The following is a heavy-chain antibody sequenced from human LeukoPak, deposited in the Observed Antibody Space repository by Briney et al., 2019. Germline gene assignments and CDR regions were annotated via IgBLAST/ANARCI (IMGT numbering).Heavy chain of an antibody. Sequence: PGGSLRLSCAASGFPFSSCAMSWVRQAPGKGLEWVSTISDSSTYYADSVKGRFTISRDNSKNTLYLQMNSLRAEDTAVYYCARQSPSYQQGFDYWGQGTLVTVSS. D-gene: IGHD2-2*01. CDR2: ISDSST. CDR1: GFPFSSCA. V-gene: IGHV3-23*01. J-gene: IGHJ4*02. CDR3: ARQSPSYQQGFDY.